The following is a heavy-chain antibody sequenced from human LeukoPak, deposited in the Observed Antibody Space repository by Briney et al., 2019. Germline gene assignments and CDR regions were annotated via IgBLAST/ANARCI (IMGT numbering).Heavy chain of an antibody. CDR2: ISYVGSNK. J-gene: IGHJ3*02. V-gene: IGHV3-30-3*01. CDR3: ARDVREYSSGWFSFFDI. CDR1: GFPLSSYA. Sequence: GGPLRLSRGASGFPLSSYAMHWVRQPPGKGLEWVAVISYVGSNKYYADSVKGRFTISRDNSKNTLYLQMNSLRAEDTAVYYCARDVREYSSGWFSFFDIWGQGTMVTVSS. D-gene: IGHD6-19*01.